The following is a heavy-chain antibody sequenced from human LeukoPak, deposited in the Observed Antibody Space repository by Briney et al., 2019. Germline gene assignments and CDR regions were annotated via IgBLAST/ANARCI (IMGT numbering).Heavy chain of an antibody. Sequence: ASETLSLTCTVSGDSIISGSYLWGWIRLPPGKGLEWIGDHYYNGVTSYNRSLKSRVTISVDTSTNQFSLILTSVTAADTAVYYCARRQYGSSRADHWGQGTLVTVSS. CDR2: HYYNGVT. J-gene: IGHJ4*02. CDR1: GDSIISGSYL. V-gene: IGHV4-39*01. D-gene: IGHD6-13*01. CDR3: ARRQYGSSRADH.